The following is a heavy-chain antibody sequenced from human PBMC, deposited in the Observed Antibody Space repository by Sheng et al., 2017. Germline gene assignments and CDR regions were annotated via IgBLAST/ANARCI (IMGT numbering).Heavy chain of an antibody. V-gene: IGHV1-69*04. CDR2: IIPILGIA. CDR3: ARDLDPGADAFDI. CDR1: GGTFSSYA. D-gene: IGHD7-27*01. J-gene: IGHJ3*02. Sequence: QVQLVQSGAEVKKPGSSVKVSCKASGGTFSSYAISWVRQAPGQGLEWMGGIIPILGIANYAQKFQGRVTITADKSTSTAYMELSSLRSEDTAVYYCARDLDPGADAFDIWGQGTMVTVSS.